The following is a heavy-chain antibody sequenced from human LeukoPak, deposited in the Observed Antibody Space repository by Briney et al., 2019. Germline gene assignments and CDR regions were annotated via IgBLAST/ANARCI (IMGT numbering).Heavy chain of an antibody. Sequence: ASVKVSCKASGFTFTGYYIHWVRQAPGQGLEWMGYINPHSGGTSSPQKFQGRVTMTTDTSISAGYMELSSLISDDTAMYYCVREGNELLSKNFDYWGQGTLVTVSS. CDR2: INPHSGGT. J-gene: IGHJ4*02. D-gene: IGHD2-21*02. CDR1: GFTFTGYY. V-gene: IGHV1-2*02. CDR3: VREGNELLSKNFDY.